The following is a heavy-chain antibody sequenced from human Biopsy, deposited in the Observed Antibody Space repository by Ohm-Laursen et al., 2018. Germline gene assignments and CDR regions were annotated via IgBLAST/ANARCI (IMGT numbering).Heavy chain of an antibody. D-gene: IGHD5/OR15-5a*01. CDR3: ARAKSVLDYFYGLDV. CDR1: GFSFSDYY. CDR2: ISSRGTSI. J-gene: IGHJ6*02. V-gene: IGHV3-11*01. Sequence: SLRLSCTASGFSFSDYYMNWLRQAPGKGLEWLSYISSRGTSINNADSVKGRFTISRDNAKKSLYLQMNSLRAEDTAVYYCARAKSVLDYFYGLDVWGQGTTVTVSS.